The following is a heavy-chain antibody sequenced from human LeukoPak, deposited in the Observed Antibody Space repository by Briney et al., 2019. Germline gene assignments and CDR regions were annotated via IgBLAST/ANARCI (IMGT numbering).Heavy chain of an antibody. CDR2: VKEAGGEG. Sequence: GGSLRLSCAASGFTFSTHSMSWVRQAPGKGLEWVANVKEAGGEGNYVDSVKGRFTISRDNAKNSLYLQMNSLRAEDTAVYYCARANYDAFDIWGQGTMVTVSS. J-gene: IGHJ3*02. CDR3: ARANYDAFDI. D-gene: IGHD5-24*01. V-gene: IGHV3-7*01. CDR1: GFTFSTHS.